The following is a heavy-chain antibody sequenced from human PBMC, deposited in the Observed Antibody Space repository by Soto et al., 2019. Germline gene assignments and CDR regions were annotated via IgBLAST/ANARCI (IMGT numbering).Heavy chain of an antibody. Sequence: QVQLVESGGGVVQPGRSLRLSCAASGFTFSSYGMHWVRQAPGKGLEWVAVISYDGSNKYYADSVKGRFTISRDNSKNTLYRQMNSLRAEDTAVYYCAKELSLSDDAFDIWGQGTMVTVAS. D-gene: IGHD3-16*02. J-gene: IGHJ3*02. CDR3: AKELSLSDDAFDI. V-gene: IGHV3-30*18. CDR2: ISYDGSNK. CDR1: GFTFSSYG.